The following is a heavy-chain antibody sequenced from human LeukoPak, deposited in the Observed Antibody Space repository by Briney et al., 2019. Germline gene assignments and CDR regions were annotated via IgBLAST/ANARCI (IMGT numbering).Heavy chain of an antibody. J-gene: IGHJ4*02. V-gene: IGHV1-18*01. CDR1: GYTFTSYG. CDR3: ARVPVSGPGARFDY. D-gene: IGHD4-11*01. Sequence: ASVKVSCKASGYTFTSYGISWVRQAPGQGLEWMGWISAYNVNTNDAQKLQGRVTMTTDTSTTTAYMELRSLRSDDTAMYYCARVPVSGPGARFDYWGQGTLVTVSS. CDR2: ISAYNVNT.